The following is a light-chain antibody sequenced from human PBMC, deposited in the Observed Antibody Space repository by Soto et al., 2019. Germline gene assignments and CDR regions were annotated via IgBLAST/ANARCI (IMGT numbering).Light chain of an antibody. J-gene: IGLJ1*01. V-gene: IGLV2-8*01. CDR2: EVS. CDR3: SSYAGSIGGV. CDR1: SSDVGGYNY. Sequence: QSVLTQPPSASGSPGQSVTISCSGTSSDVGGYNYVSWYQQHPSKAPKLMIYEVSKRPSGVPDRFSGSKSGNTASLTVSGLQAEDEADYYCSSYAGSIGGVFGTGTKLTVL.